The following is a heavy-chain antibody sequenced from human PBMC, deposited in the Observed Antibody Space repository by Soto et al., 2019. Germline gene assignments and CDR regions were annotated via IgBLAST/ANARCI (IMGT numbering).Heavy chain of an antibody. J-gene: IGHJ4*02. D-gene: IGHD3-16*01. CDR3: ARDWFGIDY. CDR2: INPYNGNT. CDR1: GYTFTSYG. Sequence: QVQLVQSGAEVKKPGASVKVSCKASGYTFTSYGISWVRQAPGQGLAWMGWINPYNGNTNYAQTVKGRVTMTTDTSTNTAYMELRSVRSDDTAVYYCARDWFGIDYWGQGTLVTVSS. V-gene: IGHV1-18*01.